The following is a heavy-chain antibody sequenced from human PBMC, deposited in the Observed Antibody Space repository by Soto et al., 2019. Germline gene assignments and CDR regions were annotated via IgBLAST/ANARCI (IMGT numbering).Heavy chain of an antibody. CDR2: ISYDGSNK. Sequence: QVQLVESGGGVVQPGRSLRLSCAASGFTFSSYAMHWVHQAPGKGLEWVAVISYDGSNKYYADSVKGRFTISRDNSKNTLYLQMNSLRAEDTAVYYCARDRPTGTYGMDVWGQGTTVTVSS. D-gene: IGHD1-1*01. CDR1: GFTFSSYA. CDR3: ARDRPTGTYGMDV. V-gene: IGHV3-30-3*01. J-gene: IGHJ6*02.